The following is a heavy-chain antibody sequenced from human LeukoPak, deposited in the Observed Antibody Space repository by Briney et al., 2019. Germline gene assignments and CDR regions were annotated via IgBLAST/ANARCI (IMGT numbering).Heavy chain of an antibody. CDR3: AKDIKYSSSWYTFDY. CDR1: GFTFSSYG. V-gene: IGHV3-30*02. J-gene: IGHJ4*02. D-gene: IGHD6-13*01. Sequence: PGGSLRLSCAASGFTFSSYGMHWVRQAPGKGLEWVAFIRYDGSNKYYADSVKGRFTISRDNSKNTLYLQMNSLRAEDTAVYYCAKDIKYSSSWYTFDYWGQGTLVTVSS. CDR2: IRYDGSNK.